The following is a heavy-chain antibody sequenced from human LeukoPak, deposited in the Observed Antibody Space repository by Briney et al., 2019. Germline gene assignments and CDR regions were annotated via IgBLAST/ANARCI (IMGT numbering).Heavy chain of an antibody. CDR1: GFTFSRSW. D-gene: IGHD6-25*01. V-gene: IGHV3-7*01. CDR3: ARDPGFSAFDI. J-gene: IGHJ3*02. CDR2: INQDGSVK. Sequence: GGSLRLSCAASGFTFSRSWMTWVRQAPGKGLEFVASINQDGSVKNYVDFVRGRFTISRDNAKNSLYLQMNSLRAEDTAVYYCARDPGFSAFDIWGQGTMVTVSS.